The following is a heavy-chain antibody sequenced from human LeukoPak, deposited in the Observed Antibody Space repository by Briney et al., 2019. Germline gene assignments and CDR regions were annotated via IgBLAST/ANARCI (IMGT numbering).Heavy chain of an antibody. D-gene: IGHD6-19*01. CDR2: IYPHDSET. J-gene: IGHJ6*02. CDR3: ARSFVAGVGWYYGMDV. V-gene: IGHV5-51*01. CDR1: GYAFTSYS. Sequence: GESLKISCKASGYAFTSYSIGWVRQLPGKGLEWMGIIYPHDSETRYSPSFQGQVIISADRSINTAYLQWSSLKASGTAMYYCARSFVAGVGWYYGMDVWGQGTTVTVSS.